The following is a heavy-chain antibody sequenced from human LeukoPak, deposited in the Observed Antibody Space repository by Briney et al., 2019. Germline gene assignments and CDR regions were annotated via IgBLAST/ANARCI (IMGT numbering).Heavy chain of an antibody. D-gene: IGHD4-17*01. Sequence: GESLKISCKGSGYSFTNYWIGWVRQMPGKGLEWMGIIYPGDSDTRYSPSFQGQVTISSDKSISTAYLQWSSLKASDTAMYYCARHTEFDYGDYVPAYFDYWGQGTLVTVSS. CDR3: ARHTEFDYGDYVPAYFDY. CDR2: IYPGDSDT. CDR1: GYSFTNYW. V-gene: IGHV5-51*01. J-gene: IGHJ4*02.